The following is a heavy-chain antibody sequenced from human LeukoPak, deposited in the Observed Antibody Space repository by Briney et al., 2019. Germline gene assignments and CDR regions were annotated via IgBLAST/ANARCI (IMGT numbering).Heavy chain of an antibody. CDR2: INPSGGST. D-gene: IGHD6-13*01. V-gene: IGHV1-46*01. CDR3: ARDRDSSSFRVSWFDP. Sequence: ASVKVSCKASGYTFTSYYMHWVRQAPGQGLEWMGIINPSGGSTSYAQKFQGRVTMTRDTSTSTVYMELSSLRSEDTAVYYCARDRDSSSFRVSWFDPWGQGTLVTVSS. CDR1: GYTFTSYY. J-gene: IGHJ5*02.